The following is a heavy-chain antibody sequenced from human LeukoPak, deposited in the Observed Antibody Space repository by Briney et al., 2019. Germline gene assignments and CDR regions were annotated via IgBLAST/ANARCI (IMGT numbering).Heavy chain of an antibody. J-gene: IGHJ4*02. CDR2: IGGRDDRT. CDR3: AKDPNPFYDFWSGYK. Sequence: PGGSLRLPCAASGFTFTGHTMTWLRQAPGKGLEWVSIIGGRDDRTYYADSVKGRFTISRDNSKNTLYLQMNSLRGEDTAVYYCAKDPNPFYDFWSGYKWGQGTLVTVSS. V-gene: IGHV3-23*01. D-gene: IGHD3-3*01. CDR1: GFTFTGHT.